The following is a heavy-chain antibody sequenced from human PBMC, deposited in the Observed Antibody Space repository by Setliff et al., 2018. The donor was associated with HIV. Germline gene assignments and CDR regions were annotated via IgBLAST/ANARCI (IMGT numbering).Heavy chain of an antibody. D-gene: IGHD2-2*01. J-gene: IGHJ4*02. Sequence: GGSLRLSCAASGFTFSSYSMNWVRQAPGKGLEWVSCISSSSRYIYYADSVKGRFTISRDNSKNTLYLQMNSLRAEDTAVYYCTRTYCSSTSCYDDCWGQGTLVTVSS. CDR3: TRTYCSSTSCYDDC. V-gene: IGHV3-21*01. CDR1: GFTFSSYS. CDR2: ISSSSRYI.